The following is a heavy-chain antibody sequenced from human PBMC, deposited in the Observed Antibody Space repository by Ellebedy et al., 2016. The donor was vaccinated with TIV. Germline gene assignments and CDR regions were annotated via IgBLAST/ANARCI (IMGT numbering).Heavy chain of an antibody. D-gene: IGHD1-26*01. J-gene: IGHJ5*02. CDR2: ISYSGRT. V-gene: IGHV4-59*11. CDR3: ARGVGGAYNWFDP. Sequence: GSLRLSXTVPGASISSHYWSWIRQPPGKGLEWIGYISYSGRTNYNPSLKSRVFISVDTSKNQFSLKLSSVTAADTAVYYCARGVGGAYNWFDPWGQGTLVIVSS. CDR1: GASISSHY.